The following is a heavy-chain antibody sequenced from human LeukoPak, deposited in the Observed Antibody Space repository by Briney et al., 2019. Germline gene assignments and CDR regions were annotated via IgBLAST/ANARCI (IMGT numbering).Heavy chain of an antibody. D-gene: IGHD5-18*01. Sequence: GRSLRPSRALAGFTFSNYYMSWISHAPGKGLEWVDYINSMCSNIYYADSVKGRFTISRDNAKNSLYLQMNSLRAEDTAVYYCARAPGYSYGWGLWGQGTLVTVSS. V-gene: IGHV3-11*01. CDR3: ARAPGYSYGWGL. J-gene: IGHJ4*02. CDR1: GFTFSNYY. CDR2: INSMCSNI.